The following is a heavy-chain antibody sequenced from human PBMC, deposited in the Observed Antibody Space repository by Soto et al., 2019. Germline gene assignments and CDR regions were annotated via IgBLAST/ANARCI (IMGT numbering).Heavy chain of an antibody. V-gene: IGHV1-69*05. Sequence: SVKVSCKASGGTFSSYAISWVRQAPGQGLEWMGGIIPIFGTANYAQKFQGRVTMTRDTSTSTVYMELSSLRSEDTAVYYCARIPGIAVADYYYGMDVWGQGTTVTVSS. J-gene: IGHJ6*02. CDR2: IIPIFGTA. CDR3: ARIPGIAVADYYYGMDV. CDR1: GGTFSSYA. D-gene: IGHD6-19*01.